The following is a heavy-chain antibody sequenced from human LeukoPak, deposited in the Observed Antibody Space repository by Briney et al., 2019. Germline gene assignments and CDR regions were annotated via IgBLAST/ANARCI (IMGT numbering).Heavy chain of an antibody. CDR1: GFTFSRHW. Sequence: GGSLRLSCAASGFTFSRHWMSWVRQAPGKGLEWVAIINQDGSEKYYVDSVKGRFTISRDNAENSLYLQMNSLRAEDTAVYYCARGRGKLDNWGQGTLVTVSS. V-gene: IGHV3-7*05. J-gene: IGHJ4*02. CDR3: ARGRGKLDN. CDR2: INQDGSEK. D-gene: IGHD5-12*01.